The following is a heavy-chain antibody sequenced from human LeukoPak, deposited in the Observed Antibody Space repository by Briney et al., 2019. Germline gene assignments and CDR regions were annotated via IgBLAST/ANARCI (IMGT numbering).Heavy chain of an antibody. V-gene: IGHV3-9*01. D-gene: IGHD1-1*01. Sequence: GGSLRLSCAASGFTFGDYAMHWVRQAPGKGLEWVSGISWNGGSRCYADSVKGRFTISRDNSKNSLYLQMNSLRAEDTALYYCAKDSGWNDLGGAFDIWGQGTMVTVSS. CDR2: ISWNGGSR. J-gene: IGHJ3*02. CDR3: AKDSGWNDLGGAFDI. CDR1: GFTFGDYA.